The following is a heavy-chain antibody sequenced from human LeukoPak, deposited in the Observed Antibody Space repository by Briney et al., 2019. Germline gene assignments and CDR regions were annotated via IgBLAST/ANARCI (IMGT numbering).Heavy chain of an antibody. CDR3: ARDWATVTELDY. CDR2: IYYSGST. CDR1: GGSISSSSYY. D-gene: IGHD4-17*01. J-gene: IGHJ4*02. V-gene: IGHV4-39*02. Sequence: SETLSLTCTVPGGSISSSSYYWGWIRQPPGKGLEWIGSIYYSGSTYYNPSLKSRVTISVDTSKNQFSLKLSSVTAADTAVYYCARDWATVTELDYWGQGTLVTVSS.